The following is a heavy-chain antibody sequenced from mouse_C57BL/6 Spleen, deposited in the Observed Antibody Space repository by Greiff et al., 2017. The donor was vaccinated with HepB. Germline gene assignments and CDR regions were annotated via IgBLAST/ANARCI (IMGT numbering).Heavy chain of an antibody. J-gene: IGHJ2*01. Sequence: QVQLQQPGAELVKPGASVKLSCKASGYTFTSYWMQWVKQRPGQGLEWIGEIDPSDSYTNYNQKFKGKATLTVDTSSSTAYMQLSSLTSEDSAVYYCARFCDYDEGYYFDYWGQGTTLTVSS. CDR1: GYTFTSYW. CDR2: IDPSDSYT. V-gene: IGHV1-50*01. CDR3: ARFCDYDEGYYFDY. D-gene: IGHD2-4*01.